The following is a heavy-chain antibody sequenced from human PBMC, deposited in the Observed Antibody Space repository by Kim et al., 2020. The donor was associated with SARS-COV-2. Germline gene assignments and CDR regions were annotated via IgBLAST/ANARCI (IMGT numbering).Heavy chain of an antibody. CDR1: EYSISNNNW. CDR2: IYHNGNT. Sequence: SETLSLTCTVSEYSISNNNWWGWIRQSPGKGLEWIGYIYHNGNTYYNPSLKSRVTMSVDKSKNQYSLQLNSVTAVDTAVYYCARNYGSGLYYFDYWGQGTLVTVSS. J-gene: IGHJ4*02. D-gene: IGHD3-10*01. V-gene: IGHV4-28*01. CDR3: ARNYGSGLYYFDY.